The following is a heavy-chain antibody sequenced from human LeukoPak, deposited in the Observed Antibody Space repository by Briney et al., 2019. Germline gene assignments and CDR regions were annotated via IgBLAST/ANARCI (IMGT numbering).Heavy chain of an antibody. Sequence: GSLRLSCAASGFTFSSYSMDWVRQAPGKGLEWVSYISSSSSPIYYADSVKGRFAISRDNAKNSLYLQMNSLRAEDTAVYYCARDHHRRLYDSQARDTFDIWGQGTMVTVSS. V-gene: IGHV3-48*01. CDR2: ISSSSSPI. CDR1: GFTFSSYS. D-gene: IGHD3-22*01. CDR3: ARDHHRRLYDSQARDTFDI. J-gene: IGHJ3*02.